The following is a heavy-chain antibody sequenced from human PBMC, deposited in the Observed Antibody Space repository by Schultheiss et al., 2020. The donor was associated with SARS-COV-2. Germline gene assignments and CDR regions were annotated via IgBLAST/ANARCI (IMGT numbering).Heavy chain of an antibody. V-gene: IGHV3-23*01. CDR3: ARWRVSRGLTTRHYFDY. CDR2: ISGSGGST. Sequence: GESLKISCAASGFTFSSYATSWVRQAPGKGLEWVSAISGSGGSTYYADSVKGRFTISRDNAKNSLYLQMNSLRAEDTAVYYCARWRVSRGLTTRHYFDYWGQGTLVTVSS. CDR1: GFTFSSYA. D-gene: IGHD1-1*01. J-gene: IGHJ4*02.